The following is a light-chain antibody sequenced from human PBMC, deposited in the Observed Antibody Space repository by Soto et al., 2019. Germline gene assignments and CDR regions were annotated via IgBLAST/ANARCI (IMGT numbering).Light chain of an antibody. CDR3: QQPGT. V-gene: IGKV3-20*01. J-gene: IGKJ2*01. Sequence: EIVLTQSPGTLSLSPGESATLSCRASRSLSSSYVVWYQQKPGQAPRLLIYAASRRATGIPDRFSGSGSATEYTLTISRLEPEDFAVYYCQQPGTFGQGTKLEIK. CDR2: AAS. CDR1: RSLSSSY.